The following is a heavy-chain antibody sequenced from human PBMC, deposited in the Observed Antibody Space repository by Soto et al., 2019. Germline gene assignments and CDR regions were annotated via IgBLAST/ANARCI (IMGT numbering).Heavy chain of an antibody. D-gene: IGHD2-15*01. CDR2: IIPIFGTA. V-gene: IGHV1-69*13. CDR3: ARDRGYCSGGSCSSYFDY. Sequence: GASVKVSCKASGGTFSSYAISWVRQAPGQGLEWMGGIIPIFGTANYAQKFQGRVTITADESTSTAYMELSSLRSEDTAVCYCARDRGYCSGGSCSSYFDYWGQGTLVTVSS. CDR1: GGTFSSYA. J-gene: IGHJ4*02.